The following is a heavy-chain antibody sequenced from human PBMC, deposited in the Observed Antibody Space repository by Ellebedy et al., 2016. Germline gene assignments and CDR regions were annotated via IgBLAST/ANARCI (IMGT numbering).Heavy chain of an antibody. J-gene: IGHJ4*02. Sequence: SVKVSXXASGGTFSSYAISWVRQAPGQGLEWMGGIIPIFGTANYAQKFQGRVTITADESTSTAYMELSSLRSEDTAVYYCARGLVNHFDYWGQGTLVTVSS. CDR3: ARGLVNHFDY. CDR2: IIPIFGTA. CDR1: GGTFSSYA. D-gene: IGHD3-9*01. V-gene: IGHV1-69*13.